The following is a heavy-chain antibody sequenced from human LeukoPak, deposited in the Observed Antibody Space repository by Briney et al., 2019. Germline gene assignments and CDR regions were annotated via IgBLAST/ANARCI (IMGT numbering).Heavy chain of an antibody. CDR1: GFTFSSYA. D-gene: IGHD6-25*01. V-gene: IGHV3-23*01. J-gene: IGHJ6*02. Sequence: GGSLRLSCAASGFTFSSYAMSWVRRAPGKGLEWVSAISGSGGSTYYADSVKGRFTISRDNSKNTLYLQMNSLRAEDTAVYYCAKGGGPSYYYYYGMDVWGQGTTVTVSS. CDR2: ISGSGGST. CDR3: AKGGGPSYYYYYGMDV.